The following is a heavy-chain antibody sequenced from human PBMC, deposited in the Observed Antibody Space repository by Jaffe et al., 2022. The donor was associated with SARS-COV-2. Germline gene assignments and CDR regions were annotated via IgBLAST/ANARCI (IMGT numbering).Heavy chain of an antibody. CDR1: GGSISSSSYY. CDR2: IYYSGST. Sequence: QLQLQESGPGLVKPSETLSLTCTVSGGSISSSSYYWGWIRQPPGKGLEWIGSIYYSGSTYYNPSLKSRVTISVDTSKNQFSLKLSSVTAADTAVYYCARHAGSYDSSGYYYSWGQGTLVTVSS. J-gene: IGHJ4*02. V-gene: IGHV4-39*01. D-gene: IGHD3-22*01. CDR3: ARHAGSYDSSGYYYS.